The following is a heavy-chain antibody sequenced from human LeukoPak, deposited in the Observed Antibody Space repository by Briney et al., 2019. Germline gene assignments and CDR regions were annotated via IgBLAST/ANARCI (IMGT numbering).Heavy chain of an antibody. CDR1: GFTFSSYW. V-gene: IGHV3-7*04. J-gene: IGHJ4*02. Sequence: GGSPRLSCTASGFTFSSYWMNWVRHAPGKGLEGVANIKQDGSEKYYVDSVKGRFTISRDNAKKSLYLQMNSLRAEDTAVYYCARETEMANLDYWGQGTLVTVSS. CDR3: ARETEMANLDY. D-gene: IGHD5-24*01. CDR2: IKQDGSEK.